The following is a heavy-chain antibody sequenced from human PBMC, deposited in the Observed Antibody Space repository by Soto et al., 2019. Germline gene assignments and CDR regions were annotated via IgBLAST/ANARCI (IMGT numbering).Heavy chain of an antibody. D-gene: IGHD2-15*01. CDR3: VTNVFVVAPAADS. CDR1: GFTFSRRG. Sequence: VQLVESGGGLVKPGGSLRLSCAASGFTFSRRGMNWVRQAPGKGLEWVSSLSTDSNYVYYSDSVKGRFTISRDNAKDTLHMQMDSLRVEDTAVYYCVTNVFVVAPAADSWGQGTLVTVSS. J-gene: IGHJ4*02. V-gene: IGHV3-21*02. CDR2: LSTDSNYV.